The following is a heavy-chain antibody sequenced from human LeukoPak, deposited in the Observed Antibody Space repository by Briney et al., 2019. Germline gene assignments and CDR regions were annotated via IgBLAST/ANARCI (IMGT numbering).Heavy chain of an antibody. CDR1: GYTFTSYD. D-gene: IGHD1-26*01. CDR2: MNPNSGNT. J-gene: IGHJ5*02. Sequence: ASVKVSCKASGYTFTSYDINWVRQATGQGLELKGWMNPNSGNTGYAQKFQGRVTMIRNTSISTAYMELSSLRSEDTAVYYCARGLSVWWELLADRGFDPWGQGTLVTVSS. V-gene: IGHV1-8*01. CDR3: ARGLSVWWELLADRGFDP.